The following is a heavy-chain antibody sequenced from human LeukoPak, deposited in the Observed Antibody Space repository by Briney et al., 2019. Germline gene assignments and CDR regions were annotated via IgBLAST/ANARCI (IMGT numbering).Heavy chain of an antibody. J-gene: IGHJ6*03. V-gene: IGHV3-53*01. CDR1: RFTVSSNS. D-gene: IGHD1-26*01. CDR2: IYSGGNK. CDR3: ARDPYSGGYGNYYYYFMDV. Sequence: GRSLRLSCTVSRFTVSSNSMSWVRQAPGKGLEWVSFIYSGGNKHYSDSVKGRFTISRDNSKNTLYLQMNSLRDEDTTVYYCARDPYSGGYGNYYYYFMDVWGKGTTVTISS.